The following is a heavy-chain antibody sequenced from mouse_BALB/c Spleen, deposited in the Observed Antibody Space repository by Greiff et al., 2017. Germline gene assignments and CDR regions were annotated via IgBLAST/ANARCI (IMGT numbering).Heavy chain of an antibody. CDR1: GYTFTSYW. D-gene: IGHD1-3*01. Sequence: LQQPGSELVRPGASVKLSCKASGYTFTSYWMHWVKQRPGQGLEWIGNIYPGSGSTNYDEKFKSKATLTVDTSSSTAYMQLSSLTSEDSAVYYCARGKESPFAYWGQGTLVTVSA. CDR2: IYPGSGST. J-gene: IGHJ3*01. V-gene: IGHV1S22*01. CDR3: ARGKESPFAY.